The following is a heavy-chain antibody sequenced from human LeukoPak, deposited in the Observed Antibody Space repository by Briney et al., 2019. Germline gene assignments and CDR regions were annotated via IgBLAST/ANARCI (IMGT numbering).Heavy chain of an antibody. CDR2: INPNSGGT. J-gene: IGHJ4*02. CDR1: GYTFTGYY. D-gene: IGHD1-26*01. CDR3: ALVVGATVYFDY. V-gene: IGHV1-2*02. Sequence: ASVKVSCKASGYTFTGYYMHWVRQAPGQGLEWMGWINPNSGGTNYAQKFQGRVTMTRDTSISTAYMELSRLRSDDTAVYYCALVVGATVYFDYWGQGTLVTVSS.